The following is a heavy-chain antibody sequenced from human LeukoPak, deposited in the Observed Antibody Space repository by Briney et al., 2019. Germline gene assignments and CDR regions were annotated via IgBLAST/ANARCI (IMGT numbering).Heavy chain of an antibody. J-gene: IGHJ4*02. CDR1: GFTFSSYA. V-gene: IGHV3-30*04. D-gene: IGHD1-26*01. CDR2: ISYDGNAK. CDR3: ARDLNYSGNHGPGSY. Sequence: GRSLRLSCAASGFTFSSYAMHWVRQAPGKGLEWVTVISYDGNAKYYADSVKGRFTISRDNSKSTLYLQMNSLRAEDTAVYYCARDLNYSGNHGPGSYWSQGTLVTVSS.